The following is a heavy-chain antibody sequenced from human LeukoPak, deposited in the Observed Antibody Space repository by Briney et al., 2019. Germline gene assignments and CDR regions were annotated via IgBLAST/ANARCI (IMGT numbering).Heavy chain of an antibody. D-gene: IGHD2/OR15-2a*01. Sequence: GGSLRLSCAASGFTFGSYGMSWVRQAQGKGLEWVSAISTSATGTYYAASVKGRFTISRDNSRNTLYLQMNSLRAEDTAVYYCAKASAVDHYLSFDYWGQGSLVTVSS. V-gene: IGHV3-23*01. CDR3: AKASAVDHYLSFDY. J-gene: IGHJ4*02. CDR2: ISTSATGT. CDR1: GFTFGSYG.